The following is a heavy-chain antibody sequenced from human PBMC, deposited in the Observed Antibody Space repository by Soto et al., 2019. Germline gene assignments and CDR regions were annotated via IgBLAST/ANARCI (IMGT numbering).Heavy chain of an antibody. CDR2: IYYSGST. CDR3: ARSYGDYGPYWFDP. D-gene: IGHD4-17*01. CDR1: GGSISSYY. Sequence: SETLSLTCTVSGGSISSYYWSWIRQPPGKGLEWIGYIYYSGSTNYNPSLKSRVTISIDTSKNQFSLKLSSVTAADTAVYYCARSYGDYGPYWFDPWGQGTLVTVSS. J-gene: IGHJ5*02. V-gene: IGHV4-59*08.